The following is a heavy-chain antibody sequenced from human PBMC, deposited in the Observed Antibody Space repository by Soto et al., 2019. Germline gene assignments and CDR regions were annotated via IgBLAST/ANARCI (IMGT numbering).Heavy chain of an antibody. J-gene: IGHJ6*02. CDR3: ARDNSVGATTYYYGMDV. CDR1: GFTFSSYW. V-gene: IGHV3-7*01. Sequence: GGSLRLSCAASGFTFSSYWMSWVRQAPGKGLEWVANIKQDGSEKYYVDSVKGRFTISRDNAKNSLYLQMNSLRAEDTAVYYCARDNSVGATTYYYGMDVWGQGTTVTVSS. CDR2: IKQDGSEK. D-gene: IGHD1-26*01.